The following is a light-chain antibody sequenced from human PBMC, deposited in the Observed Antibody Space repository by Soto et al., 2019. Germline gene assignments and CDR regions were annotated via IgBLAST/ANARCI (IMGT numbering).Light chain of an antibody. J-gene: IGLJ2*01. CDR3: SSFTTSSTRI. CDR2: EVN. V-gene: IGLV2-14*01. Sequence: QSALTQPASVSGSPGQSITISCTGTGSDVGGYNYISWYQQHPGKVPKLLIYEVNNRPSGVSNRFYGSKSGNTASLTISGLQAEDEADYYCSSFTTSSTRIFGGGTKLTVL. CDR1: GSDVGGYNY.